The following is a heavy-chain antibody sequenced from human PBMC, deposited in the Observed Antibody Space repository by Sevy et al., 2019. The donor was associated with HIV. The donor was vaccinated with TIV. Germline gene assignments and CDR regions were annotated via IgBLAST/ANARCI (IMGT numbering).Heavy chain of an antibody. Sequence: GGALRLSCAASGFSVSSNYMTWVRQAPGKGLEWVSLIYSSGTTYYAASVEGRFSVSRDNSKNTLYLRMSSLRAEDTTIYYCAGGHYSGAHFSYWGQGSMVTVSS. CDR1: GFSVSSNY. CDR2: IYSSGTT. D-gene: IGHD2-15*01. V-gene: IGHV3-66*01. CDR3: AGGHYSGAHFSY. J-gene: IGHJ4*02.